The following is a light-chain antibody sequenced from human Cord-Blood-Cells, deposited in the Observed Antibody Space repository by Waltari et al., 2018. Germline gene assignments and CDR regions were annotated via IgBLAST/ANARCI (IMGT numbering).Light chain of an antibody. CDR3: AAWDDSLNGYV. CDR1: SSKIGNHA. CDR2: YDY. Sequence: QSVLTQTPSVSEAPRQRFTITCSGSSSKIGNHAVNWYQQLQGKAPKLLIYYDYLRPSGVSDRFSGSKSGTSASLAISGLQSEDEADYYCAAWDDSLNGYVFGTGTKVTVL. J-gene: IGLJ1*01. V-gene: IGLV1-36*01.